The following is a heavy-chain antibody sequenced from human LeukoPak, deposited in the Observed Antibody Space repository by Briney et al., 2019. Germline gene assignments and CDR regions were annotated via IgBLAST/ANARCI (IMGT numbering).Heavy chain of an antibody. J-gene: IGHJ4*02. V-gene: IGHV4-39*01. Sequence: PSETLSLTCAVSGASISGSGYYWGWVRQPPGRGLEGIGNIYYTGSTYYNASLQSRVTISIDTSKNQFSLRLTSVTAADTAMYYCVKSGGYGLIDYWGQGTLVTVSS. D-gene: IGHD1-26*01. CDR1: GASISGSGYY. CDR3: VKSGGYGLIDY. CDR2: IYYTGST.